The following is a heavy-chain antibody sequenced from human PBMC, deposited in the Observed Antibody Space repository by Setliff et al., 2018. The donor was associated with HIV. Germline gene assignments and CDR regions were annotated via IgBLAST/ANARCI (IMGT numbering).Heavy chain of an antibody. Sequence: SETLSLTCTVSGGFLSRSTYYWGWIRQPPGKGLEWIGALSSNGNTYYNPSLKSRVTLSIDSSKNLFSLKLNSLTAADTAVYYCARHRVEQRVSVGMDVWGQGTTVTVSS. CDR2: LSSNGNT. J-gene: IGHJ6*02. V-gene: IGHV4-39*07. CDR3: ARHRVEQRVSVGMDV. D-gene: IGHD1-1*01. CDR1: GGFLSRSTYY.